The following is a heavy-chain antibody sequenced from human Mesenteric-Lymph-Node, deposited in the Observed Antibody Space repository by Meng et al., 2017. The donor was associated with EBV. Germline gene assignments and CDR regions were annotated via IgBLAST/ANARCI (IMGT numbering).Heavy chain of an antibody. CDR1: GYTFTSYD. V-gene: IGHV1-8*01. J-gene: IGHJ4*02. Sequence: QVQLVQSGAEVKKPGASVKVSCKASGYTFTSYDINWVRQATGQGLEWMGWMNPNSGNTGYAQKFQGRVTMTRNSAISTAYMELSSLTSEDTALYYCARDRGYSSSCDHWGQGTLVTVSS. CDR2: MNPNSGNT. D-gene: IGHD2-2*01. CDR3: ARDRGYSSSCDH.